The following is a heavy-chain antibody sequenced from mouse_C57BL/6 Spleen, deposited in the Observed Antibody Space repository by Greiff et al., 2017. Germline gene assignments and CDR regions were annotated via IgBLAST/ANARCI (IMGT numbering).Heavy chain of an antibody. CDR1: GYTFTSYW. D-gene: IGHD1-1*01. J-gene: IGHJ1*03. Sequence: QVQLQQSGAELVKPGASVKLSCKASGYTFTSYWMHWVKQRPGQGLEWIGMIHPNSGSTNYNEKFKSKATLTVDKSSSTAYMQLSSLTSEDSAVYYCAGSAVVADWYVDVWGTGTTVTVSS. V-gene: IGHV1-64*01. CDR3: AGSAVVADWYVDV. CDR2: IHPNSGST.